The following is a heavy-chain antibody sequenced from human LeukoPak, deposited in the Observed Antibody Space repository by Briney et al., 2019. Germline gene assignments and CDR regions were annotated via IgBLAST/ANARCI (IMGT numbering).Heavy chain of an antibody. Sequence: GGSLGLSCAASGFTFSIYGMHWVRQAPGKGLEWVAVISYDGSNIYYADSVKGRFTISRDNSKNTLYLQMNSLRPEDTAVYYCAKSITMVRGVYDAFDIWGQGTMVTVSS. D-gene: IGHD3-10*01. CDR1: GFTFSIYG. J-gene: IGHJ3*02. CDR2: ISYDGSNI. CDR3: AKSITMVRGVYDAFDI. V-gene: IGHV3-30*18.